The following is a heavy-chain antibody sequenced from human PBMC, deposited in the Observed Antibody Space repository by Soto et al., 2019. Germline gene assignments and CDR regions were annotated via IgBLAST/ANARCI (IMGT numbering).Heavy chain of an antibody. CDR2: IIPIFGTA. Sequence: SVKVSCKASGGTFSSYAISWVRQAPGQGLEWMGGIIPIFGTANYAQKFQGRVTITADESTSTAYMELSSLRSEDTAVYYCAIPSPGIAAAGSYYGMDVWGQGTTVTSP. CDR3: AIPSPGIAAAGSYYGMDV. D-gene: IGHD6-13*01. J-gene: IGHJ6*02. CDR1: GGTFSSYA. V-gene: IGHV1-69*13.